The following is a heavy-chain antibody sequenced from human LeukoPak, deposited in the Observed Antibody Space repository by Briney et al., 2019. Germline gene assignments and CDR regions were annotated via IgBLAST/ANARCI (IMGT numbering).Heavy chain of an antibody. CDR2: IKQDGSEK. CDR3: ARGSSTSCHCWDY. J-gene: IGHJ4*02. Sequence: GGSLRLSCAASGFTFSSYWMSWVRQAPGKGLEWVANIKQDGSEKYYVDSVKGRFTISRDNAKNSLYLQMNSLRAEDTAVYYCARGSSTSCHCWDYWGQGTLVTVSS. CDR1: GFTFSSYW. V-gene: IGHV3-7*05. D-gene: IGHD2-2*01.